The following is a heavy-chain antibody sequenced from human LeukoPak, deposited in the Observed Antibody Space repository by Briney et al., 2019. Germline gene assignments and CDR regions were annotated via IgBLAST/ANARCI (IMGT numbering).Heavy chain of an antibody. J-gene: IGHJ3*01. D-gene: IGHD6-13*01. CDR3: AREEHRLAAAGTSAFDL. CDR1: GFTFSDYW. V-gene: IGHV3-74*01. Sequence: GGSLRLSCAASGFTFSDYWMHWVRQAPGKGLAWVSHINIDGGLTNYADSVKGRFAVSRDNARNTLYLQMSSLRAEDTAIYFCAREEHRLAAAGTSAFDLGGQGTLVTVSP. CDR2: INIDGGLT.